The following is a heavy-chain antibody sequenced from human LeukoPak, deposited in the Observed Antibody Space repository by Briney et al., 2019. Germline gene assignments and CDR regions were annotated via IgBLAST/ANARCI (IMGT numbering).Heavy chain of an antibody. CDR2: INHAGDS. CDR3: ARLSTVTTSFDY. V-gene: IGHV4-34*10. CDR1: GGSFSGYY. D-gene: IGHD4-17*01. Sequence: SETLSLTCAVYGGSFSGYYWSWIRQSAGKGLEWIGEINHAGDSNYNPSLKSRVTMSVDTSKNQFSLKLSSVTAADTAVYYCARLSTVTTSFDYWGQGTLVTVSS. J-gene: IGHJ4*02.